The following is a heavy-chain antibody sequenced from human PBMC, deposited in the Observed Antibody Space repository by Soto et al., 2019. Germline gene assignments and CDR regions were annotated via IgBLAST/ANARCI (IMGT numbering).Heavy chain of an antibody. CDR3: SSVNVRFAYVIDV. Sequence: EGQLVESGGGLVQPGGSLRLSCGASGFTFSSSEMNWVRQAPGKGLEWLSYSSKSGSVIYYADSLKGRFTISRDNAKNLLYLQMNSLRAEDKAVDFCSSVNVRFAYVIDVWGQGTTVTVSS. D-gene: IGHD3-3*01. CDR1: GFTFSSSE. J-gene: IGHJ6*02. V-gene: IGHV3-48*03. CDR2: SSKSGSVI.